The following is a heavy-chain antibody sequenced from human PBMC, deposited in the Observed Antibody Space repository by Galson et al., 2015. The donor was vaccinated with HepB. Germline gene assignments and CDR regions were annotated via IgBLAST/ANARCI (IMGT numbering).Heavy chain of an antibody. V-gene: IGHV3-7*03. CDR1: GFTFSSYW. CDR3: ARDSLYSYGYDLFDY. Sequence: SLRLSCAASGFTFSSYWMMWVRQAPGKGLEWVASIKTDGSETYHLDSVKGRFTISRDNAKNSLYLQMNGLRAEDTAVYYCARDSLYSYGYDLFDYWGQGTLVTVSS. CDR2: IKTDGSET. J-gene: IGHJ4*02. D-gene: IGHD5-18*01.